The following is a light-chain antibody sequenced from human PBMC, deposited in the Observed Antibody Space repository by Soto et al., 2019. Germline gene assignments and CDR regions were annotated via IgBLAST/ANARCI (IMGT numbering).Light chain of an antibody. V-gene: IGKV3-20*01. CDR1: KSVSSSY. J-gene: IGKJ2*01. CDR2: GAS. CDR3: QQYEL. Sequence: EIVLTQSPGTLSLSPGERATLSCRASKSVSSSYLAWYQQKPGQAPRLLIYGASSRATGIPDRFSGSGSGTDFTLTSSRLEPEDFAVYYCQQYELFCQGTKLEIK.